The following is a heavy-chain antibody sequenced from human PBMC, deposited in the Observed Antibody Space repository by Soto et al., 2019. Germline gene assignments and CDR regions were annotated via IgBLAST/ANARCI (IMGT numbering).Heavy chain of an antibody. J-gene: IGHJ6*02. D-gene: IGHD6-13*01. CDR3: ARGYSSSWSQPLFYYYYGMDV. CDR2: IIPIFGTA. V-gene: IGHV1-69*13. Sequence: ASVKVACKASGGTFSSYAISWVRQAPGQALEWMGGIIPIFGTANYAQKFPGRVTITADESTSTAYMELSSLRSEDTAVYYCARGYSSSWSQPLFYYYYGMDVWGQGTTVTVSS. CDR1: GGTFSSYA.